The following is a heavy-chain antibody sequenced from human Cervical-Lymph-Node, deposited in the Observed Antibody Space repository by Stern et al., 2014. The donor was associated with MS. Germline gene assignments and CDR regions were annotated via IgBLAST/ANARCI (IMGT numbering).Heavy chain of an antibody. D-gene: IGHD3-10*01. CDR2: IYWDDDK. J-gene: IGHJ5*02. V-gene: IGHV2-5*02. Sequence: QVTLKESGPTLVKPTQTLTLTCTFSGFSLSTSGVGVGWIRQPPGKALEWLALIYWDDDKRYSPSLKSRLTITKDTSKNQVVLTMTNMDPVDTATYYCAHLYGSGSYPPNWFDPWGQGTLVTVSS. CDR1: GFSLSTSGVG. CDR3: AHLYGSGSYPPNWFDP.